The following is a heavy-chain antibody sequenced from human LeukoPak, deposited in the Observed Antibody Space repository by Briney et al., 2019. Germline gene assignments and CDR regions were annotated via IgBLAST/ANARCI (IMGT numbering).Heavy chain of an antibody. CDR3: ARVGDPDYYGSGSYYNWFDP. CDR1: GYSISSGYY. CDR2: IYYSGST. V-gene: IGHV4-38-2*02. J-gene: IGHJ5*02. D-gene: IGHD3-10*01. Sequence: PSETLSLTCTVSGYSISSGYYWGWIRQPPGKGLEWIGSIYYSGSTYYNPSLKSRVTISVDTSKNQFSLKLSSVTAADTAVYYCARVGDPDYYGSGSYYNWFDPWGQGTLVTVSS.